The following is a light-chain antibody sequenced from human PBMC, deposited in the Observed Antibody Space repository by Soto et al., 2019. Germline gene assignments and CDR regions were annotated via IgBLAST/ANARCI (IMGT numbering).Light chain of an antibody. CDR3: QHYNNWPLT. V-gene: IGKV3-15*01. CDR2: DAS. CDR1: QSVGTN. Sequence: IVMTQSPATLSLSPWERATLSCRASQSVGTNLAWYQQKPGQAPRLLIYDASTRATGLPARFSGRVSGAEFTLTISSLQSEDFAVYYCQHYNNWPLTFGAGTKVDIK. J-gene: IGKJ4*01.